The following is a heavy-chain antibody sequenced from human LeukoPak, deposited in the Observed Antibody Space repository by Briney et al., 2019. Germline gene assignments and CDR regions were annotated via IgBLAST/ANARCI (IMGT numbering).Heavy chain of an antibody. D-gene: IGHD5-12*01. Sequence: GGSLRLSCAASGFTFSIYAMTWVRQAPGKGLEWVSAISGSGGSTYSADCAKGRFTISRDNSKNTLYLQMNSLRAEDTAVYYCAKEGGGYSGYDPRYYFDYWGQGTLVTVSS. J-gene: IGHJ4*02. CDR1: GFTFSIYA. CDR3: AKEGGGYSGYDPRYYFDY. V-gene: IGHV3-23*01. CDR2: ISGSGGST.